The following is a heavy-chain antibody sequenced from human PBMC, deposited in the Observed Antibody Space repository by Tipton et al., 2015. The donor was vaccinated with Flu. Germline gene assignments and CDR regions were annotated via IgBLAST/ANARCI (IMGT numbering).Heavy chain of an antibody. CDR2: IYHSGST. V-gene: IGHV4-4*02. J-gene: IGHJ4*02. CDR3: ARDRRARTAAGGVD. Sequence: LRLSCAVSGGSISSSNWWSWVRQPPGKGLEWIGEIYHSGSTNYNPSLKSRVTISVDKSKNQFSLKLSSVTAADTAVYYCARDRRARTAAGGVDWGQGTLVTVSS. CDR1: GGSISSSNW. D-gene: IGHD4-23*01.